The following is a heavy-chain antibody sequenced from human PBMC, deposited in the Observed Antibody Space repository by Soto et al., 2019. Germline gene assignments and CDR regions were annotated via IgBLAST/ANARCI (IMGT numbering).Heavy chain of an antibody. V-gene: IGHV2-26*01. CDR1: GFSLSNGRMG. CDR3: ARTLRITSFGVVIPAGGFDY. Sequence: QVTLKESGPVLVQPTETLTLTCTVSGFSLSNGRMGVSWIRPPPGKALEWLAHIFSNDEKSYSPSLKRRLTLSKDTSKSQVVLTLTNMDPVDTATYSCARTLRITSFGVVIPAGGFDYWGQGTLVTVSS. D-gene: IGHD3-3*01. J-gene: IGHJ4*02. CDR2: IFSNDEK.